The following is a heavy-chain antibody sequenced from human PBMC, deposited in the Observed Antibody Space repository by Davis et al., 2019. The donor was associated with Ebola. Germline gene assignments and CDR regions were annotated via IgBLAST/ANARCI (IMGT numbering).Heavy chain of an antibody. CDR2: IKKDGVQK. CDR3: AKLVSGY. V-gene: IGHV3-7*03. D-gene: IGHD3-22*01. J-gene: IGHJ4*02. Sequence: GGSLRLSCAASGFTINTNFMSWVRQAPGKGLEWVATIKKDGVQKYYVSSVKGRFIISRDNAKNSLYLQMNSLRDEDTAVYYCAKLVSGYWGQGTLVSVSS. CDR1: GFTINTNF.